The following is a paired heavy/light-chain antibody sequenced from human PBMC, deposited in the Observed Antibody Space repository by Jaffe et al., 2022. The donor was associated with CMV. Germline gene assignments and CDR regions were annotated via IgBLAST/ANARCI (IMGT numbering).Light chain of an antibody. Sequence: EIVLTQSPATLSLSPGERATLSCRASQSVSSYLAWYQQKPGQAPRLLIYDASNRATGIPARFSGSGSGTDFTLTISSLEPEDFAVYYCQQRSNWPPVTFGGGTKVEIK. CDR2: DAS. J-gene: IGKJ4*01. CDR3: QQRSNWPPVT. CDR1: QSVSSY. V-gene: IGKV3-11*01.
Heavy chain of an antibody. J-gene: IGHJ6*02. CDR1: GFTFSSYA. CDR2: ISGSGGST. Sequence: EVQLLESGGGLVQPGGSLRLSCAASGFTFSSYAMSWVRQAPGKGLEWVSAISGSGGSTYYADSVKGRFTISRDNSKNTLYLQMNSLRAEDTAVYYCAREYYDSSGYGYYGMDVWGQGTTVTVSS. D-gene: IGHD3-22*01. V-gene: IGHV3-23*01. CDR3: AREYYDSSGYGYYGMDV.